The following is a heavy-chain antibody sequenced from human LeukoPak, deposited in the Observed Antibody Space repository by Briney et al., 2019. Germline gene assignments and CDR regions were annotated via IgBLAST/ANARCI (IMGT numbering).Heavy chain of an antibody. V-gene: IGHV3-21*01. CDR1: GFTFSSYS. CDR3: ARVDYSGNSELDY. D-gene: IGHD4-23*01. J-gene: IGHJ4*02. Sequence: PGRSLRLSCAASGFTFSSYSMNRVRQAPGKGLEWVSSISSSSSYIYYADSVKGRFTISRDNAKNSLYLQMNSLRAEDTAVYYCARVDYSGNSELDYWGQGTLVTVSS. CDR2: ISSSSSYI.